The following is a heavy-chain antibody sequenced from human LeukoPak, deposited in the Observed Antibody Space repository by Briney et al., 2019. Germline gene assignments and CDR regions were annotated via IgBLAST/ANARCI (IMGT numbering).Heavy chain of an antibody. J-gene: IGHJ4*02. Sequence: PGGSLRLSCAASGFTFSGYWMTWVRQAPGKGLEWVANIKQDGSEKYYVDSVKGRFTISRDNAKNSLYLQMNSLRAEDTAVYYCATSGWYGIYFDYWGQGTLVTVSS. D-gene: IGHD6-19*01. CDR2: IKQDGSEK. CDR3: ATSGWYGIYFDY. V-gene: IGHV3-7*01. CDR1: GFTFSGYW.